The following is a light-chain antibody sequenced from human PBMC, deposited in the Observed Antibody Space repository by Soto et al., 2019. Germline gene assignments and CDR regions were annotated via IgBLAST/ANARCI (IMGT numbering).Light chain of an antibody. CDR3: LKYNSAPPFT. Sequence: DIQMTQSPSSLSASVGDRVTITCRASQGISNYLAWYQQKPGKVPKLLIYAASTLQSGVPSWFSGSGSGTDFTLTISSLQPEDVATYYCLKYNSAPPFTFGPGTKVDIK. CDR1: QGISNY. CDR2: AAS. V-gene: IGKV1-27*01. J-gene: IGKJ3*01.